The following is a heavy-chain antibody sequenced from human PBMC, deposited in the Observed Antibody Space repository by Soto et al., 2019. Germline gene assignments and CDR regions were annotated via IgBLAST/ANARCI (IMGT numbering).Heavy chain of an antibody. CDR3: ARAGFWSGSDAFDI. D-gene: IGHD3-3*01. CDR2: IYYSGST. Sequence: SQTLSLTCTVSGGSISSYYWSWIRQPPGKGLEWIGYIYYSGSTNYNPSLKSRVTISVDTSKNQFSLKLSSVTAADTAVYYCARAGFWSGSDAFDIWGQGTMVTVS. J-gene: IGHJ3*02. V-gene: IGHV4-59*01. CDR1: GGSISSYY.